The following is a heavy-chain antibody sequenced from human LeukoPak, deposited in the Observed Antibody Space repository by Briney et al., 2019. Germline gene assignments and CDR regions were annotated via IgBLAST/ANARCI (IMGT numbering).Heavy chain of an antibody. J-gene: IGHJ5*02. CDR1: GGSFSGYY. V-gene: IGHV4-34*01. CDR3: ARRVAAAGKGGWFDP. CDR2: INHSGST. Sequence: SETLSLTCAVYGGSFSGYYWSWIRQPPGKGLEWIGEINHSGSTNYNPSLKSRVTISVDTSKNQFSLKLSSVTAADTAVYYCARRVAAAGKGGWFDPWGQGTLVTVSS. D-gene: IGHD6-13*01.